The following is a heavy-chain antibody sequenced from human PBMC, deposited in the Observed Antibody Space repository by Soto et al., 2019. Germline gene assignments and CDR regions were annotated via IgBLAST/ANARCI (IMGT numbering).Heavy chain of an antibody. D-gene: IGHD3-3*01. Sequence: SESLSLTCTVSGGSISSYYWSWIRQPPGKGLEWIGYIYYSGSTNYNPSLKSRVTISVDTSKNQFSLKLSSVTAADTAVYYCARSGYYYYYYYMDVWGKGTTVTVSS. CDR2: IYYSGST. J-gene: IGHJ6*03. V-gene: IGHV4-59*01. CDR3: ARSGYYYYYYYMDV. CDR1: GGSISSYY.